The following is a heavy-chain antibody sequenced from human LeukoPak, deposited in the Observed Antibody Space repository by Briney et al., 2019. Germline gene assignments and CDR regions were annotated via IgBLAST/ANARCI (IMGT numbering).Heavy chain of an antibody. CDR1: GFSFSNYA. J-gene: IGHJ4*02. Sequence: GGSLRLSCAASGFSFSNYAMSWVRQAPARGPEWVSSIRGAGETFYADSVKGRFTLSRDDSRNTVYLQLNSLRVEDTAIYYCAKANWVSNADAVWWGQGTQVTVSS. CDR2: IRGAGET. D-gene: IGHD1-1*01. V-gene: IGHV3-23*01. CDR3: AKANWVSNADAVW.